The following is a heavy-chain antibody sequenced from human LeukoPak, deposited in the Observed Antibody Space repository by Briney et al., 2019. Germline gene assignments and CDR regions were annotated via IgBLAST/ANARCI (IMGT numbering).Heavy chain of an antibody. V-gene: IGHV3-7*01. CDR1: RFTFGDYW. D-gene: IGHD3-22*01. CDR2: IKPDGSEK. J-gene: IGHJ5*02. CDR3: ARDLGQYYDTSDNWFDP. Sequence: GGSLRLSCVASRFTFGDYWMNWVRQAPGKGLEWVANIKPDGSEKYYVDSVKGRFTISRDNAKNTLNLQMNSLRAEDTAVYYCARDLGQYYDTSDNWFDPWGQGTLVTVSS.